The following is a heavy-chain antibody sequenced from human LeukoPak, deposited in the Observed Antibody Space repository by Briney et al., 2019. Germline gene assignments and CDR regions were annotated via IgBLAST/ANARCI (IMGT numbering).Heavy chain of an antibody. D-gene: IGHD3-10*01. V-gene: IGHV1-8*01. CDR3: ATGGSDYYYYYMDV. CDR1: GYTFASYD. CDR2: MNPNSGNT. J-gene: IGHJ6*03. Sequence: ASVKVSCKASGYTFASYDINWVRQATGQGLEWMGWMNPNSGNTGYAQKFQGRVTMTRNTSISTAYMELSSLRSEDTAVYYCATGGSDYYYYYMDVWGKGTTVTVSS.